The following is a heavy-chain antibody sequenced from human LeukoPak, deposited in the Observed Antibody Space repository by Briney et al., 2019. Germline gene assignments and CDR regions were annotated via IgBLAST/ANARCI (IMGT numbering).Heavy chain of an antibody. CDR2: ISGSGGST. D-gene: IGHD6-19*01. V-gene: IGHV3-23*01. J-gene: IGHJ4*02. CDR1: GFTFSNYA. Sequence: GGSLRLSCAASGFTFSNYAMSWVRQAPGKGLEWVSGISGSGGSTYYAGSVKGRFTISRDNSKNTLYLQMNSLRAEDTAVYYCAKIPVSYSSGWSNFDYWGQGTLVTVSS. CDR3: AKIPVSYSSGWSNFDY.